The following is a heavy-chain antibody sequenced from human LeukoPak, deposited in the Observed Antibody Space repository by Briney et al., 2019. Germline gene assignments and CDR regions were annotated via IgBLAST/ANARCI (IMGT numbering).Heavy chain of an antibody. J-gene: IGHJ5*02. D-gene: IGHD6-13*01. CDR2: ISYDGSNK. CDR3: ARSQGIAAACLFDP. Sequence: GGSLRLSCAASGFTFSSYAMHWVRQAPGKGLEWVAVISYDGSNKYYADSVKGRFTISRDNSKNTLYLQMNSLRAEDTAVYYCARSQGIAAACLFDPWGQGTLVTVSS. V-gene: IGHV3-30-3*01. CDR1: GFTFSSYA.